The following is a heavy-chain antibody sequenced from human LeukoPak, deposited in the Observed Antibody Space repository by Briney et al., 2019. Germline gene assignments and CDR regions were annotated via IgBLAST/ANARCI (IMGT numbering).Heavy chain of an antibody. J-gene: IGHJ4*02. Sequence: SETLSLTCTVSGGSISSSSYYWGWIRQPPGKGLEWIRSIYYSGSTYYNPSLKSRVTISVDTSKNQFSLKLSSVTAADTAVYYCAIPRLYSYGYQFDYWGQGTLVTVSS. CDR1: GGSISSSSYY. D-gene: IGHD5-18*01. CDR2: IYYSGST. CDR3: AIPRLYSYGYQFDY. V-gene: IGHV4-39*01.